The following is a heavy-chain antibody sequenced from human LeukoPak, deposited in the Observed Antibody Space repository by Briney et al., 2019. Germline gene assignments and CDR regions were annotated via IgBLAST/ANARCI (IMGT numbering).Heavy chain of an antibody. CDR3: ARGDYDILTGLDY. Sequence: SETLSLTCTVSGGSISSYYWSWIRQPPGKGLEWIGYIYYSGSTNYNPSLKSRVTISVDTSKNQFSLKLSSVTAADTAVYYCARGDYDILTGLDYWGQGTLVTVSS. CDR1: GGSISSYY. CDR2: IYYSGST. J-gene: IGHJ4*02. D-gene: IGHD3-9*01. V-gene: IGHV4-59*01.